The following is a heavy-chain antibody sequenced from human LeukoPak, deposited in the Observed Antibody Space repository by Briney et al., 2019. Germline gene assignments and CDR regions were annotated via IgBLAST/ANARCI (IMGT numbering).Heavy chain of an antibody. V-gene: IGHV1-2*02. CDR3: ARVRGVYDFWSGYSSDAFDI. J-gene: IGHJ3*02. CDR2: MNPKSGGT. CDR1: GYTFTGYY. D-gene: IGHD3-3*01. Sequence: ASVKVSCKASGYTFTGYYVHWVRQAPGQGLEWMGWMNPKSGGTNYAQKFQGRVTMTRDTSISTAYMELSRLRSDDTAVYYCARVRGVYDFWSGYSSDAFDIWGQGTMVTVSS.